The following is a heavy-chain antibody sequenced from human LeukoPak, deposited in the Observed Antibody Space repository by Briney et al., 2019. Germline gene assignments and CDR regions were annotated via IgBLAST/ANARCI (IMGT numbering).Heavy chain of an antibody. CDR3: ARLGYCGSTTCFYHFDY. D-gene: IGHD2-2*03. CDR1: GGSISSSNW. Sequence: SETLSLTCAVSGGSISSSNWWSWVRQPPGKGPEWIGEIYHSGSTNYNPSLKSRVTISVDKSKNQFSLKLSSVTAADTAVYYCARLGYCGSTTCFYHFDYWGQGTLVTVSA. J-gene: IGHJ4*02. V-gene: IGHV4-4*02. CDR2: IYHSGST.